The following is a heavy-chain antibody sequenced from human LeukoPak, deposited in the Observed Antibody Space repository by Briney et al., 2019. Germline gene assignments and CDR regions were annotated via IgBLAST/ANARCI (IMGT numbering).Heavy chain of an antibody. V-gene: IGHV5-51*01. J-gene: IGHJ4*02. CDR1: GYIFTSYW. CDR2: IYPGDSDT. D-gene: IGHD1-26*01. Sequence: GASLQISCKGSGYIFTSYWIGWVRQVPGKGLEWMGIIYPGDSDTRYSPSFQGQVTISADKSISTAYLQWSSLKASDTAMYYCARSWELPGGGDYWGQGTLVTVSS. CDR3: ARSWELPGGGDY.